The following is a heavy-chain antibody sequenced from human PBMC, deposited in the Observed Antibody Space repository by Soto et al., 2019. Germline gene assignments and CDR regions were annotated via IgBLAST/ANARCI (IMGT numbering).Heavy chain of an antibody. J-gene: IGHJ4*02. CDR2: IIPMLGVG. V-gene: IGHV1-69*02. CDR1: GGTFSSQT. D-gene: IGHD1-26*01. CDR3: ARGRAFDN. Sequence: QVQLVQSGAEVKKPGSSVKVSCKASGGTFSSQTISWVRQAPGQGLEWMGRIIPMLGVGNYAQKFQGRVTITADTSTNTAYMELSNLRFEDTAVYFCARGRAFDNWGQGTLLTVSS.